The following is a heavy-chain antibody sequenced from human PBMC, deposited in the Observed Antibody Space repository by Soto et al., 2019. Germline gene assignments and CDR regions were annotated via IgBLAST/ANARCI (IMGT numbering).Heavy chain of an antibody. V-gene: IGHV5-51*01. D-gene: IGHD3-10*01. J-gene: IGHJ6*02. CDR3: GSGSRPYYYYYGMDV. CDR2: IYPGDSDT. CDR1: GYSFTSYW. Sequence: GESLKISCNGSGYSFTSYWIGWVRQMPGKGLEWMGIIYPGDSDTRYSPSSQGQVTTSADKSISTAYLQWSSLKASDTAMYYCGSGSRPYYYYYGMDVWGQGTTVTVSS.